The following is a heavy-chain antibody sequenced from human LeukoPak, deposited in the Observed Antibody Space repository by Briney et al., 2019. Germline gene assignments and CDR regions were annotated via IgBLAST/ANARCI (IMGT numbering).Heavy chain of an antibody. CDR3: AARSSYYDILTGYYPFDY. CDR2: IYYSGST. J-gene: IGHJ4*02. D-gene: IGHD3-9*01. CDR1: GGSISSYY. V-gene: IGHV4-59*01. Sequence: SETLSLTCTVSGGSISSYYWSWFRQPPGKGLEWIGYIYYSGSTNYNPSLKSRVTISVDTSKNQFSLKLSSVTAADTAVYYCAARSSYYDILTGYYPFDYWGQGTLVTVSS.